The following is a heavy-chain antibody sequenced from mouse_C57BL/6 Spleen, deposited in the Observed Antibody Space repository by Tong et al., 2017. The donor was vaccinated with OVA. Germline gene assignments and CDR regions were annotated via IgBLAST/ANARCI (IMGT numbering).Heavy chain of an antibody. CDR3: GRGRELPFAY. V-gene: IGHV1S56*01. D-gene: IGHD1-1*01. CDR1: GYTFTSYD. Sequence: VQLQESGPELVKPGALVKISCKASGYTFTSYDINWVKQRPGQGLEWIGWIYPGDGSTKYNEKFKGKTTLTADKSSNSSDKHLTRQTTEGSAVYYCGRGRELPFAYWSKGTLMSVSA. J-gene: IGHJ3*01. CDR2: IYPGDGST.